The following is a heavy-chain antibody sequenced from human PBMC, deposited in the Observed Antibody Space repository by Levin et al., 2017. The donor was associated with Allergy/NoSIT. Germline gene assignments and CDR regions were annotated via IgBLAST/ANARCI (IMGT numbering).Heavy chain of an antibody. D-gene: IGHD3-22*01. J-gene: IGHJ6*02. Sequence: LSLPCAASGFSVRVDYMSWVRPAPGKGLECISVIYSGDVTYYVDSVKGRFTISRDNSKNTLYLQMNSLRVEDTAVYYCARPPWDSSNGMDGWGQGTTVIVSS. V-gene: IGHV3-53*01. CDR3: ARPPWDSSNGMDG. CDR2: IYSGDVT. CDR1: GFSVRVDY.